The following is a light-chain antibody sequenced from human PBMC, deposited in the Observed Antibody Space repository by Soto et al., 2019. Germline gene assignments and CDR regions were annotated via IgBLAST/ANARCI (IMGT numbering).Light chain of an antibody. J-gene: IGLJ1*01. CDR1: SSDVGGYNY. CDR2: DVS. Sequence: QSVLTQPRSVSASPGQSVTISCTGTSSDVGGYNYVSWYQQHPGKAPKLMIYDVSKRPSGVPDRFSGSKSGNTASLTISGLQAEDEADYYCCSYAGSRYVFGTGTKLTVL. V-gene: IGLV2-11*01. CDR3: CSYAGSRYV.